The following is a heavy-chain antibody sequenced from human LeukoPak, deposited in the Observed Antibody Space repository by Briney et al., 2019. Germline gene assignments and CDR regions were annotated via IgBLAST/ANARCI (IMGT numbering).Heavy chain of an antibody. CDR2: ISSSASSI. J-gene: IGHJ5*02. CDR1: GFTFSEYY. Sequence: GGSLRLSCAASGFTFSEYYMSWIGQAPGKGLEWVSYISSSASSIYYADSVKGRFTISRDNAKSLVYLQMNSLRAEDMAVYYCARGYCGGGSCLDWFDPWGQGTLVTVSS. D-gene: IGHD2-15*01. V-gene: IGHV3-11*04. CDR3: ARGYCGGGSCLDWFDP.